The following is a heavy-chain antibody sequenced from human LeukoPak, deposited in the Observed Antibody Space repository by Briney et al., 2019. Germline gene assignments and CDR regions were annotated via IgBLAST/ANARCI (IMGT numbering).Heavy chain of an antibody. Sequence: PSETLSLTCTVSGGSISSYYLSWIRQPPGKGLEWIGYIYYSGSTNYNPSLKSRVTISVDTSKNQFSLKLSSVTAADTAVYYCARVTYYDFWSGPYYFDYWGQGTLVTVSS. J-gene: IGHJ4*02. CDR1: GGSISSYY. D-gene: IGHD3-3*01. CDR2: IYYSGST. CDR3: ARVTYYDFWSGPYYFDY. V-gene: IGHV4-59*01.